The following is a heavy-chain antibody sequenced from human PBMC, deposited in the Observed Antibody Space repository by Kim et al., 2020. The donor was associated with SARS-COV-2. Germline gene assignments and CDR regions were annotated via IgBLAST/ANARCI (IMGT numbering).Heavy chain of an antibody. V-gene: IGHV4-59*09. Sequence: YNTTLKGRVTVSVGTSKNQFSLRLSSVTAADTAVYYCARGGRGAATGVDYWGQGTLVTVSS. D-gene: IGHD6-13*01. CDR3: ARGGRGAATGVDY. J-gene: IGHJ4*02.